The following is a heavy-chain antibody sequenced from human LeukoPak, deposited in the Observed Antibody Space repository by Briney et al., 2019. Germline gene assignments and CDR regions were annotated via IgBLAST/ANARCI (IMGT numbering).Heavy chain of an antibody. D-gene: IGHD1-26*01. CDR1: GSTFNSYW. CDR2: ISSSGSTI. J-gene: IGHJ4*02. Sequence: GGSLRLSCAASGSTFNSYWMRWVRQAPGQGLEWVIYISSSGSTIYYADSVRGRFTFSRDNAKNSLYLQMNSLRAEDTAVYYCARWGGSYLAAYFDHWGQGTLVTVSS. CDR3: ARWGGSYLAAYFDH. V-gene: IGHV3-48*04.